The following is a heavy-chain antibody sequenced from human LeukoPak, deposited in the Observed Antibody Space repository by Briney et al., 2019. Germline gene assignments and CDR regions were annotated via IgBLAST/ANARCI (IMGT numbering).Heavy chain of an antibody. J-gene: IGHJ4*02. CDR3: ARDYYDSSGYYVGYGY. Sequence: SETLSLTCTVSGVSISSYYWSWIRQPPGKGLEWIGYIYYSGSTNYNPSLKSRVTISVDTSKNQFSLKLSSVTAADTAVYYCARDYYDSSGYYVGYGYWGQGTLVTVSS. V-gene: IGHV4-59*01. CDR1: GVSISSYY. D-gene: IGHD3-22*01. CDR2: IYYSGST.